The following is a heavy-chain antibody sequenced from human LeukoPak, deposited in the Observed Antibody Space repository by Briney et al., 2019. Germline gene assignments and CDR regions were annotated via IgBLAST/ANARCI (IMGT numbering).Heavy chain of an antibody. J-gene: IGHJ4*02. CDR1: GGSFSGYS. Sequence: PSETLSLTCAVYGGSFSGYSWSWIRQPPGKGLEWIGEINHSGSTNYNPSLKSRVTISVDTSKNQFSLKLSSVTAADTAVYYCARYYRGGWYYLDYWGQGTLVTVSS. CDR3: ARYYRGGWYYLDY. CDR2: INHSGST. D-gene: IGHD6-19*01. V-gene: IGHV4-34*01.